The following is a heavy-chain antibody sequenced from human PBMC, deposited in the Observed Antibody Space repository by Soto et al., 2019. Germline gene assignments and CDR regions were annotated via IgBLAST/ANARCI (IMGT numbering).Heavy chain of an antibody. D-gene: IGHD3-3*01. CDR1: GYSFTSYW. J-gene: IGHJ4*02. Sequence: PGESLKISCKGSGYSFTSYWIGWVRQMPGKGLEWMGIIYPGDSDTRYSPSFQGQVTISADKSISTAYLQWSSLKASDTAMYYCARHIKDDFWSGPIDYWGQGTLVTVSS. CDR3: ARHIKDDFWSGPIDY. V-gene: IGHV5-51*01. CDR2: IYPGDSDT.